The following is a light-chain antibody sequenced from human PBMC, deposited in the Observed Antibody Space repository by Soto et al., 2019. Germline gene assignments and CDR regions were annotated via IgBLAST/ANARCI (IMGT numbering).Light chain of an antibody. J-gene: IGKJ2*01. V-gene: IGKV3-15*01. CDR3: QQYGDWPPDT. CDR2: DGS. Sequence: EIVMTQSPATLSVSPGERATLSCRASQSVSRNLAWYQQKPGQPPRLLIYDGSTRATGVPARFGGSGSGTEFTLTISGLQSEDFAVYYCQQYGDWPPDTFGQGTKVEI. CDR1: QSVSRN.